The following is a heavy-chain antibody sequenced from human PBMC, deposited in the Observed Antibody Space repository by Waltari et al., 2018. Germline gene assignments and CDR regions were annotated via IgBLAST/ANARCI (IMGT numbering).Heavy chain of an antibody. CDR3: ARTSTRLAVGYYYMDV. J-gene: IGHJ6*03. CDR2: IYYSGSA. CDR1: GGSISSSSYY. V-gene: IGHV4-39*01. Sequence: QLQLQESGPGLVKPSETLSLTCTVSGGSISSSSYYWGWIRQPPGKGLEWIGGIYYSGSANYNPALKSRVTISVATSKNQFPLNLSSVTAADTAVYYCARTSTRLAVGYYYMDVWGKGTTVTVSS. D-gene: IGHD6-19*01.